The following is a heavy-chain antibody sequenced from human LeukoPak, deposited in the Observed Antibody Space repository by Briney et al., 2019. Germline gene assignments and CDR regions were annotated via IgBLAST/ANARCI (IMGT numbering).Heavy chain of an antibody. V-gene: IGHV3-23*01. J-gene: IGHJ4*02. D-gene: IGHD2-15*01. Sequence: GGSLRLSCAASGFTFSSYAMSWVRQAPGKGLEWVSAISGRGGSTYYADSVKGRFTISRDNSKNTLYLQMNSLRAEDTAVYYCAKDELVVVAATFDYWGQGTLVTVSS. CDR2: ISGRGGST. CDR1: GFTFSSYA. CDR3: AKDELVVVAATFDY.